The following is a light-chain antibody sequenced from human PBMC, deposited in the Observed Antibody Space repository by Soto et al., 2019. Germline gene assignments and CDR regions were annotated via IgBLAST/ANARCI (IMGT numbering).Light chain of an antibody. J-gene: IGLJ2*01. CDR1: SSDVGSYNL. CDR2: EDS. CDR3: CSAAFVGAVE. V-gene: IGLV2-23*02. Sequence: QSALTQPASVSGSPGQSITISCTGTSSDVGSYNLVSWYPQSPAKAPKLMMYEDSKRPSGVSDRSSGAKSGNTASLTISVLQGEYEADYYCCSAAFVGAVEFGGGTKVTV.